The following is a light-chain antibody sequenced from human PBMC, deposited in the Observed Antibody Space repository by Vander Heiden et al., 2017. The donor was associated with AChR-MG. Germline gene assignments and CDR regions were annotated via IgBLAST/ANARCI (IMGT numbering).Light chain of an antibody. CDR3: QAWDSSTAVV. Sequence: SHELTQSPSVSVPPGQTASITGCGDKLGVKYACWYQQKPGQSPVLVIYQDSKRPSRIPGRFSGSNSGNTATLTISGTQAMDEADYYCQAWDSSTAVVFGGGTKLTVL. CDR2: QDS. J-gene: IGLJ2*01. CDR1: KLGVKY. V-gene: IGLV3-1*01.